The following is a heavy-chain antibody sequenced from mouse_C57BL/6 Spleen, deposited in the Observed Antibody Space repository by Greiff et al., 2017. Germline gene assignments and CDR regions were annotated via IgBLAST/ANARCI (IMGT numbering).Heavy chain of an antibody. CDR1: GFTFSDYG. CDR3: ARGDGSSSWFAY. CDR2: ISSGSSTI. V-gene: IGHV5-17*01. Sequence: EVKLVESGGGLVKPGGSLKLSCAASGFTFSDYGMHWVRQAPEKGLEWVAYISSGSSTIYYADTVKGRFTISRDNAKNTLFLQMTSLRSEDTAMYYCARGDGSSSWFAYWGQGTLVTVSA. J-gene: IGHJ3*01. D-gene: IGHD1-1*01.